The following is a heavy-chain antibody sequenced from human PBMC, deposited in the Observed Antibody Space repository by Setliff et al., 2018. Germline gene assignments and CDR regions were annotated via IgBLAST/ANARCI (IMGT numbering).Heavy chain of an antibody. V-gene: IGHV1-8*02. J-gene: IGHJ4*02. D-gene: IGHD2-2*01. CDR1: GYSFTNYD. CDR3: ARDPSVDIVVVPAAAFDY. Sequence: ASVKVSCKASGYSFTNYDINWVRQATGQGLEWMGWINPNSGNTDYAQKFQGRVTMTTNTSTSTAYMELSSLRSEDTAVYYCARDPSVDIVVVPAAAFDYWGQGTLVT. CDR2: INPNSGNT.